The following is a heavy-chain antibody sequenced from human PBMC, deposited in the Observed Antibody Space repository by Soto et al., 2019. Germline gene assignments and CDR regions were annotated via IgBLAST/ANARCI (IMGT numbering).Heavy chain of an antibody. D-gene: IGHD5-18*01. CDR2: INGSGGSR. V-gene: IGHV3-23*01. Sequence: GSLIPSCDGSGFNFSSFAMTWVRQAPGKGLEWVSTINGSGGSRFYAASVKGRFTLTRDNSKDTVYLQMNSLRVEDTAFYYCAKEGTAEWIHYYYPTDVWGRGTPVTVSS. CDR1: GFNFSSFA. CDR3: AKEGTAEWIHYYYPTDV. J-gene: IGHJ6*02.